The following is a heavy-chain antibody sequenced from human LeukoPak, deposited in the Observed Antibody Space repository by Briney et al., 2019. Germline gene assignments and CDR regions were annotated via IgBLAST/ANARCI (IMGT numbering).Heavy chain of an antibody. V-gene: IGHV3-30*07. CDR3: AKSEFRRAFDY. CDR1: GFTFSSYA. D-gene: IGHD3-10*01. Sequence: GGSLRPSCAASGFTFSSYAMHWVRQAPGKGLEWVAVISYDGSNKYYADSVKGRFTISRDNSKNTLYLQMNSLRAEDTAVYYCAKSEFRRAFDYWGQGTLVTVSS. CDR2: ISYDGSNK. J-gene: IGHJ4*02.